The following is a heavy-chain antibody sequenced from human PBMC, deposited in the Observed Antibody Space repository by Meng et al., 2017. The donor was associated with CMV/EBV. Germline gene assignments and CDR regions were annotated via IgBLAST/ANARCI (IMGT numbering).Heavy chain of an antibody. V-gene: IGHV4-4*07. Sequence: VPLQQVVPGLVKPSATPSLTSTVSWCSISNYYWSCIRRPAGMGLEWIGPIDTSGSTNYNPALQSRVTISVDTSKNQFSLKLSSVTAADTAVYYCARGSYYRYVIDYWGQGTLVTVSS. CDR1: WCSISNYY. J-gene: IGHJ4*02. CDR2: IDTSGST. CDR3: ARGSYYRYVIDY. D-gene: IGHD2-21*01.